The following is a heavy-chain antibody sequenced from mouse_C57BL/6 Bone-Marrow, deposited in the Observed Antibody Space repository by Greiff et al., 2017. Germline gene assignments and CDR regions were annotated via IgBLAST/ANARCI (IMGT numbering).Heavy chain of an antibody. Sequence: QVHVKQSGPELVKPGASVKLSCKASGYTFTSYDINWVKQRPGQGLEWIGWIYPSDGSTTYNEKFKGKATLTADKSSSTAYMELRSLTSEDSAVYFCARGGEGYYGNFLFAYWGQGTLVTVSA. CDR1: GYTFTSYD. J-gene: IGHJ3*01. CDR2: IYPSDGST. CDR3: ARGGEGYYGNFLFAY. V-gene: IGHV1-85*01. D-gene: IGHD2-1*01.